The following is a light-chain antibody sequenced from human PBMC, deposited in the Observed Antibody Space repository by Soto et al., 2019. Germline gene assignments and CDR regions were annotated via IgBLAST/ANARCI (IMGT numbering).Light chain of an antibody. V-gene: IGKV3-20*01. CDR2: GAS. J-gene: IGKJ3*01. CDR1: QSVSSRY. CDR3: QQYGSSPLFT. Sequence: EIGLTQSPGTLSLSPGERATLSCRASQSVSSRYLAWYQQKTGQAPRLLIYGASSRATGIPDRFSGSGSGTDFTLTSSRLEPEDFAVYYWQQYGSSPLFTFGPGTQVDIK.